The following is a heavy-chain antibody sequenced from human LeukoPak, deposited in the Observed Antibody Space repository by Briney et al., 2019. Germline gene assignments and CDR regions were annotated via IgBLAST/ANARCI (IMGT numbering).Heavy chain of an antibody. D-gene: IGHD2-2*01. J-gene: IGHJ4*02. CDR3: ARDQLRYCSSTSCQPDY. V-gene: IGHV4-30-2*01. CDR1: GGSISSGSYY. CDR2: IYHSGST. Sequence: SETLSLTFTVSGGSISSGSYYWSWIRQPAGKGLEWIGYIYHSGSTYYNPSLKSRVTISVDRSKNQFSLKLSSVTAADTAVYYCARDQLRYCSSTSCQPDYWGQGTLVTVSS.